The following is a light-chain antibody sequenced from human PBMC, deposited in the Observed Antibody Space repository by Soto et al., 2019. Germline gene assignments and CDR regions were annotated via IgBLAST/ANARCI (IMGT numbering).Light chain of an antibody. CDR2: DVS. CDR3: SSYTGSNTVV. J-gene: IGLJ2*01. CDR1: RSDIGGYNY. Sequence: QSALTQPASVSGSPGQSITISCTGTRSDIGGYNYVSWYQQYPGKAPKLMIYDVSNRPSGVSSRFSGSKSGSTASLTISGRQAEDEADYYCSSYTGSNTVVIGGGTKLTVL. V-gene: IGLV2-14*01.